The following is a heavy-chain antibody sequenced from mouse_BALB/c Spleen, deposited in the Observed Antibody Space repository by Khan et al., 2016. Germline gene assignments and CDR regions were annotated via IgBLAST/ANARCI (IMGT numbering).Heavy chain of an antibody. J-gene: IGHJ4*01. V-gene: IGHV1-37*01. CDR2: INPYNGDT. D-gene: IGHD2-14*01. CDR3: GRGDYRYADAMDY. CDR1: AYSFTGFF. Sequence: VQLQQSGPELVKPGASVKISCKASAYSFTGFFMNWVKQSHGKSLEWFGRINPYNGDTFYNQKFKGKATLTVDKSSSTAHMELLSLTSEDSAVYYCGRGDYRYADAMDYWGQGTSVTVSS.